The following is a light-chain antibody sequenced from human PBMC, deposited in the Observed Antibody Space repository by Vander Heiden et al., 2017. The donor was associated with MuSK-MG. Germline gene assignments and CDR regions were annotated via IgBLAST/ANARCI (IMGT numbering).Light chain of an antibody. J-gene: IGKJ1*01. CDR1: QSVSSY. CDR3: QQRSNWPPT. Sequence: IVFTQSPATLSLSPGERATLSCRASQSVSSYLAWYQQKLGQAPRLLIYDASNRATGIPARFSGSGSGTDFTLTISSLEPEDFAVYYCQQRSNWPPTFGQGTKVEIK. CDR2: DAS. V-gene: IGKV3-11*01.